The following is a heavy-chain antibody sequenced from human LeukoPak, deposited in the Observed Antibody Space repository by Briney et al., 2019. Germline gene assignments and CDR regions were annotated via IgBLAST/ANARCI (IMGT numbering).Heavy chain of an antibody. CDR3: ARSVGGSGWPPLSY. CDR2: VYYTGST. J-gene: IGHJ4*02. V-gene: IGHV4-59*01. D-gene: IGHD6-25*01. CDR1: GDSISSYY. Sequence: SETLSLTCTVSGDSISSYYWSWIRQPPGKGLEWIGYVYYTGSTNYNPPLKSRVTISVDTSKNHFSLKLSSVTAADTAVYYCARSVGGSGWPPLSYWGQGALVTVSS.